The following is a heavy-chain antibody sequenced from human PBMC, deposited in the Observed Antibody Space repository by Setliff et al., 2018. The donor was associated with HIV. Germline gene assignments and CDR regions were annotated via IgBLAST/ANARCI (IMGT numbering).Heavy chain of an antibody. J-gene: IGHJ4*02. D-gene: IGHD6-6*01. CDR2: IYTSGST. V-gene: IGHV4-61*02. CDR3: ASGLIAPRF. Sequence: SETLSLTCTVSGASISSGSYYWSWIRQPAGKGLEWIGRIYTSGSTNYNPSLKSRVTISVDTSKNQFSLKLSSVTAADTAVYYCASGLIAPRFWGQGTLVTV. CDR1: GASISSGSYY.